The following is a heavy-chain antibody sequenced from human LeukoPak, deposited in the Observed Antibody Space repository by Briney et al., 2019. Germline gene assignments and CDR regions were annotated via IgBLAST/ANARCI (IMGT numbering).Heavy chain of an antibody. V-gene: IGHV3-7*01. CDR2: INQDGTEK. Sequence: GESLRLSCAASGFPFSTYWMSWVRQAPGKGLEWVANINQDGTEKYYVDSVKGRFTISRDNAKNSLYLQMNSLRAEDTAVYYCAKSGYDYVWGSYRYTFDYWGQGTLVTVSS. CDR3: AKSGYDYVWGSYRYTFDY. CDR1: GFPFSTYW. D-gene: IGHD3-16*02. J-gene: IGHJ4*02.